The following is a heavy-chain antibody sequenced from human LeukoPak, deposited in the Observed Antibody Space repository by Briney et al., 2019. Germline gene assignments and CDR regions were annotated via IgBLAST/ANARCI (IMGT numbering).Heavy chain of an antibody. CDR3: AKGSYYDSSGSFYFDY. V-gene: IGHV3-23*01. CDR2: ISGSGDNT. Sequence: GGSLRLSCAASGFTFSSYAMHWVRKAPGKGLEWVSGISGSGDNTYYADSVKGRFTISRDNSKNTLYVQVNSLGTEDTAAYYCAKGSYYDSSGSFYFDYWGQGTLVTVSS. J-gene: IGHJ4*02. CDR1: GFTFSSYA. D-gene: IGHD3-22*01.